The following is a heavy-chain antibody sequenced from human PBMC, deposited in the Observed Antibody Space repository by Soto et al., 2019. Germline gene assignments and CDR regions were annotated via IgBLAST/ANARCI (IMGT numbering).Heavy chain of an antibody. CDR2: INNDGSGT. CDR3: ARDVAPGYFDY. J-gene: IGHJ4*02. Sequence: GGSLRLSCVASGFSFSSYWMHWVRQTPGKELMWVSRINNDGSGTADADSVRGRFTISRDNAKNTLYLQLNSLRAEDTAVYYCARDVAPGYFDYWGQGTPVTVSS. D-gene: IGHD2-21*01. CDR1: GFSFSSYW. V-gene: IGHV3-74*01.